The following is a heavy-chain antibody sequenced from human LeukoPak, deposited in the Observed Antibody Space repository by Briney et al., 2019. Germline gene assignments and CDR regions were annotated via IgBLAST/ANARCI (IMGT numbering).Heavy chain of an antibody. D-gene: IGHD5-12*01. CDR3: TRLRYSGDEALYYFDY. CDR1: GFTFSGSA. CDR2: IRSKANSYAT. Sequence: GGSLRLSCAASGFTFSGSAMHWVRQASGKGLEWVGRIRSKANSYATAYAASVKGRFTISRDDSENTAYLQMNSLKTEDTAVYYCTRLRYSGDEALYYFDYWGQGTLVTVSS. V-gene: IGHV3-73*01. J-gene: IGHJ4*02.